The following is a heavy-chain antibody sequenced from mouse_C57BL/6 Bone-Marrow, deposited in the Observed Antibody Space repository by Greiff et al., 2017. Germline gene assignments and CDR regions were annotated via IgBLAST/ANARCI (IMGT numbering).Heavy chain of an antibody. Sequence: QVQLQQSGAELMKPGASVKLSCKATGYTFTGYWIEWVKQRPGHGLEWIGEILPGSGSTNYNEKFKGKATFTADTTSTTAYMQISRLTTEDSAIYYCAKGSSPFAYWGQGTLVTVSA. CDR1: GYTFTGYW. J-gene: IGHJ3*01. V-gene: IGHV1-9*01. CDR2: ILPGSGST. CDR3: AKGSSPFAY.